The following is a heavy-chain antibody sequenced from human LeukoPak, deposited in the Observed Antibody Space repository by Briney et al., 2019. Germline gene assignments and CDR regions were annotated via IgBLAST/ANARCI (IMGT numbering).Heavy chain of an antibody. CDR3: ARDDLTMVRGVSGTLGY. D-gene: IGHD3-10*01. J-gene: IGHJ4*02. V-gene: IGHV1-3*01. CDR1: GYTFTSYA. CDR2: INAGNGNT. Sequence: ASVKVSCKASGYTFTSYAMHWVRQAPGQRLERMGWINAGNGNTKYPQKFQGRVTITRDTSASTAYMELSSLRSEDTAVYYCARDDLTMVRGVSGTLGYWGQGTLVTVSS.